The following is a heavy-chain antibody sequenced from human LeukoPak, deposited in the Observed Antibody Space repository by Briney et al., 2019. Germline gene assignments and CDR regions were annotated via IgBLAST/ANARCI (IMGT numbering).Heavy chain of an antibody. CDR2: IYDSGTT. V-gene: IGHV4-59*12. D-gene: IGHD3-9*01. Sequence: SETLSLTCTVSGGSFGNYYWSWIRQPPGKGLEWIGYIYDSGTTNYNPSLKSRVTMSVDTSKNQFSLKLSSVTAADTAVYYCWGATSAGYSNYFDSWGQGTLVTVSS. CDR3: WGATSAGYSNYFDS. J-gene: IGHJ4*02. CDR1: GGSFGNYY.